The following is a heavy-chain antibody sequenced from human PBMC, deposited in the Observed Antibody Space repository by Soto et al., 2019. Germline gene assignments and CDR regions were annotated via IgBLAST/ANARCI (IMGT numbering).Heavy chain of an antibody. CDR3: ARGLDYGDYLYYFDY. CDR1: GFTFSSYW. CDR2: IKQDGSEK. V-gene: IGHV3-7*01. J-gene: IGHJ4*02. Sequence: PGWSLRLSCAASGFTFSSYWMSWVRQAPGKGLEWVANIKQDGSEKYYVDSVKGRFTISRDNAKNSLYLQMNSLRAEDTAVYYCARGLDYGDYLYYFDYWGQGTLFTVSS. D-gene: IGHD4-17*01.